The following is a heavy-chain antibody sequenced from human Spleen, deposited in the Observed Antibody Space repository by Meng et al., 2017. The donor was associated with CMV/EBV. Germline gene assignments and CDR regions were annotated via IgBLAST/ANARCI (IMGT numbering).Heavy chain of an antibody. V-gene: IGHV3-11*01. Sequence: GGSLRLSCAASGFTFSDYYMSWIRQAPGKGLEWVSYISSSANTVFYTDSVRGRFTISSDNAKDSLFLQMNSLTAEDTAVYYCVRETAEDSFDVWGQGTVVTVSS. CDR3: VRETAEDSFDV. J-gene: IGHJ3*01. D-gene: IGHD2-15*01. CDR2: ISSSANTV. CDR1: GFTFSDYY.